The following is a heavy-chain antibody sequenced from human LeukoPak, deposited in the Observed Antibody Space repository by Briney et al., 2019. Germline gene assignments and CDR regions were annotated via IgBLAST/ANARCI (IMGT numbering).Heavy chain of an antibody. J-gene: IGHJ4*02. CDR3: ATLQRGFSPWHGDY. Sequence: PSETLSLTCTVSGGSISSGGYYWTWIRQPPGKGLQWIGFLYYSGSAYYNPSLKSRVSISVDTSKNQFSLNLSSVTAADTAVYYCATLQRGFSPWHGDYWGQGTLVTVSS. CDR1: GGSISSGGYY. CDR2: LYYSGSA. D-gene: IGHD5-18*01. V-gene: IGHV4-31*03.